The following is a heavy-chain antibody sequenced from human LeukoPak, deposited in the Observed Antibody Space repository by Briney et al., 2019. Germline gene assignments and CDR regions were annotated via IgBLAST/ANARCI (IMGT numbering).Heavy chain of an antibody. Sequence: PSETLSLTCTVSGGSISSGSYYWSWIRQPPGKGLEWIGYIYYSGSTNYNPSLKSRVSISVDTSKNQFSLKLGSVTAADTAVYYCARRMPAGTVDYWGQGTLVTVSS. D-gene: IGHD6-19*01. CDR1: GGSISSGSYY. CDR3: ARRMPAGTVDY. CDR2: IYYSGST. V-gene: IGHV4-61*01. J-gene: IGHJ4*02.